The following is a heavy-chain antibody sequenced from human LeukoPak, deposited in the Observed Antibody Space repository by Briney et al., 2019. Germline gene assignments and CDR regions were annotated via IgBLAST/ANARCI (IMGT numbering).Heavy chain of an antibody. CDR3: ASLYSKDFDY. D-gene: IGHD6-13*01. V-gene: IGHV4-38-2*02. Sequence: SETLSLTCTVSGYSLSSGYYWGWIRQPPGKGLEWIGSIYHSGSTYYNPSLKSRVTISVDTSKNQFSLKLSSVTAADTAVYYCASLYSKDFDYWGPGTLVTVSS. J-gene: IGHJ4*02. CDR2: IYHSGST. CDR1: GYSLSSGYY.